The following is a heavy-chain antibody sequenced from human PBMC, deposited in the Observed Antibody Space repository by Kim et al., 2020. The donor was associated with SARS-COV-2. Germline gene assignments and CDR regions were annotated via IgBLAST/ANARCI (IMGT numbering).Heavy chain of an antibody. CDR3: AKVTIAAVSSGIAFDI. Sequence: GGSLRLSCAASGFTFSSYAMSWVRQAPGKGLEWVSAISGSGGSTYYADSVKGRFTISRDNSKNTLYLQMNSLRAEDTAVYYCAKVTIAAVSSGIAFDIWCQGTMVTVSS. CDR2: ISGSGGST. CDR1: GFTFSSYA. V-gene: IGHV3-23*01. J-gene: IGHJ3*02. D-gene: IGHD6-13*01.